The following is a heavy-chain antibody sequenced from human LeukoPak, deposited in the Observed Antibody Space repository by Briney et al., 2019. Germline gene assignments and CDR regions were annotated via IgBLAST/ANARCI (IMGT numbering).Heavy chain of an antibody. Sequence: GGSLRLSCAASGFTFSSYVMNWVRQAPGKGLEWVSSITSSGGSTYYADSVKGRFTISRDNSKKTLYLQLNSLRAEDTAVYYCAKEEGGMYYYDSSGYYPGAFDIWGQGTMVTVSS. J-gene: IGHJ3*02. CDR3: AKEEGGMYYYDSSGYYPGAFDI. CDR2: ITSSGGST. CDR1: GFTFSSYV. D-gene: IGHD3-22*01. V-gene: IGHV3-23*01.